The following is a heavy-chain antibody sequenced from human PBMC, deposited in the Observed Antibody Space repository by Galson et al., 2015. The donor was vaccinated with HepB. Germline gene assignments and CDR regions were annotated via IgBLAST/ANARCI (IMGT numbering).Heavy chain of an antibody. J-gene: IGHJ4*02. CDR3: AKVGGMVATNPYNFHY. CDR2: ITSSGGNT. CDR1: GFTFTRYA. V-gene: IGHV3-23*01. Sequence: SLRLSCAASGFTFTRYAMTWVRQAPGKGLEWVSSITSSGGNTYSTDSVKGRFTISRDNSKNTLFLQLNSLRADDTAVYYCAKVGGMVATNPYNFHYWGQGTLVSVSS. D-gene: IGHD2-15*01.